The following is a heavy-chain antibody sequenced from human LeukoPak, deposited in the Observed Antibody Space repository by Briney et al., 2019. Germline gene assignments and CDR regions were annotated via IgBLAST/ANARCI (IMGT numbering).Heavy chain of an antibody. CDR2: ISHDGSNK. V-gene: IGHV3-30*18. J-gene: IGHJ4*02. CDR1: GFPFSDYG. CDR3: AKVRWGSDNALDS. D-gene: IGHD3-16*01. Sequence: GTSLRLSCAASGFPFSDYGMYWVRQAPGKGLEWLAVISHDGSNKYYADSVKGRITISRDNSMNTLYLQMNSLRAEDTAVYYCAKVRWGSDNALDSWGQGTLVTGSS.